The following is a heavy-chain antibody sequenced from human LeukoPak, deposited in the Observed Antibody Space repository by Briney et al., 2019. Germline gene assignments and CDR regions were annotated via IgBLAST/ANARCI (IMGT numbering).Heavy chain of an antibody. Sequence: GGSLRLSFAASGFAFSSYAMSWVRQAPGKGVEGVSAISGTGGTTYYAASVKRRFTISRANSTNTLYLQMNSLRAEDTAVYYCAREHFDFDYWGQGTLVTVSS. D-gene: IGHD2/OR15-2a*01. J-gene: IGHJ4*02. CDR3: AREHFDFDY. V-gene: IGHV3-23*01. CDR2: ISGTGGTT. CDR1: GFAFSSYA.